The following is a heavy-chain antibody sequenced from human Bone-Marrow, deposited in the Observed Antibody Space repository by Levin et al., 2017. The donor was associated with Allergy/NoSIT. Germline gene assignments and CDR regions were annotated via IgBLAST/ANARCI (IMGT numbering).Heavy chain of an antibody. CDR3: ARSTASDEDAYDI. CDR2: INHCGST. Sequence: SETLSLTCAVSGGSLSGYYWSWIRQTPGKGLEWLGEINHCGSTNYRPSLRGRLTLSVDTSKDTFSLRLTSISAADTAMYYCARSTASDEDAYDIWGQGTMVIVS. D-gene: IGHD5-18*01. J-gene: IGHJ3*02. CDR1: GGSLSGYY. V-gene: IGHV4-34*01.